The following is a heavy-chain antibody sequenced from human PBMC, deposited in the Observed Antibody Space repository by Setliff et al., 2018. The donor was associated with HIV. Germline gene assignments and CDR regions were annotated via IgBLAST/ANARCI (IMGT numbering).Heavy chain of an antibody. CDR2: IYNSATT. CDR1: GGSFSGNH. J-gene: IGHJ5*02. V-gene: IGHV4-59*01. CDR3: ARGGTSSNWFRA. Sequence: PSETLSLTCTIYGGSFSGNHWSWIRQPPGKGLQWIGFIYNSATTNYNPSLKSRVTMSLDTSKNQLSLKLTSVTAADTAVYYCARGGTSSNWFRAWGQGTLVTVSA. D-gene: IGHD2-2*01.